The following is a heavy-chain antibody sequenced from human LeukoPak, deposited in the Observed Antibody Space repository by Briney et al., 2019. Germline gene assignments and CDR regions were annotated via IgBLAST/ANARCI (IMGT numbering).Heavy chain of an antibody. CDR1: GYRFTTYW. J-gene: IGHJ6*02. Sequence: RGESLKISCKCSGYRFTTYWIGWVRQMPGKGLEWMGIIYPGDSDTTYSPSFQSQVTISADKSISTAYLQWSSLKASDTAMYYCARLSADYGADVWGQGTTVTVS. CDR2: IYPGDSDT. D-gene: IGHD6-19*01. V-gene: IGHV5-51*01. CDR3: ARLSADYGADV.